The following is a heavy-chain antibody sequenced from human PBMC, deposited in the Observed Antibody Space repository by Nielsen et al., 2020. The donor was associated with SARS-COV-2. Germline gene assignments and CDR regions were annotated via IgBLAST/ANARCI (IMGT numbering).Heavy chain of an antibody. CDR3: ARDTVSTYYYDSSGYFRY. Sequence: GESLKISCAASGFTFSSYSMNWVRQAPGKGLEWVSSISSSSSYIYYADSVKGRFTISRDNAKNSLYLQVNSLRAEDTAVYYCARDTVSTYYYDSSGYFRYWGQGTLVTVSS. CDR1: GFTFSSYS. V-gene: IGHV3-21*01. D-gene: IGHD3-22*01. J-gene: IGHJ4*02. CDR2: ISSSSSYI.